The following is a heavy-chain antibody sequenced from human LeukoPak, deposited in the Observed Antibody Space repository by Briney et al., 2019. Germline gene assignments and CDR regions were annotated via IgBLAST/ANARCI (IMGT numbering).Heavy chain of an antibody. CDR1: GGTFSSYA. J-gene: IGHJ6*04. D-gene: IGHD6-13*01. CDR3: ARDLSSRWYGGRMDV. Sequence: ASVKVSCKASGGTFSSYAISWVRQAPGQGLEWMGGIIPIFGTANYAQKFQGRVTITADESTSTAYMELSSLRSEDTAVYYCARDLSSRWYGGRMDVWGKGTTVTVSS. CDR2: IIPIFGTA. V-gene: IGHV1-69*13.